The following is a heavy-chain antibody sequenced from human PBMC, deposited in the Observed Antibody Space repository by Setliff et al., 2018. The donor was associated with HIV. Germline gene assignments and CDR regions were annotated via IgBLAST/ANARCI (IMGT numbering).Heavy chain of an antibody. Sequence: GGSLRLSCTSSGFSFGDYAVSWVRQAPGKGLEWVANIKQDGSEKYYVDSVKGRFTISRDNAKNSLYLQMNSLRAEDTAVYYCARSETSYCSGGSCPPGAFDIWGQGTMVTVSS. CDR2: IKQDGSEK. CDR3: ARSETSYCSGGSCPPGAFDI. V-gene: IGHV3-7*01. J-gene: IGHJ3*02. D-gene: IGHD2-15*01. CDR1: GFSFGDYA.